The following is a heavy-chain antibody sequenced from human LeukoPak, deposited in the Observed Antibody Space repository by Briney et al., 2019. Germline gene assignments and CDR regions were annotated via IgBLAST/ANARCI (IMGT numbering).Heavy chain of an antibody. V-gene: IGHV3-33*01. D-gene: IGHD4-17*01. Sequence: GGSLRLSCAASRFTFSSYGMHWVRQAPGKGLERVAVIWYDGSNKYYADSVKGLFTISRDNSKNTLYLQMNSLRAEDTAVYYCASSVSDTVTTSAFDIWGQGTMVTVSS. J-gene: IGHJ3*02. CDR1: RFTFSSYG. CDR3: ASSVSDTVTTSAFDI. CDR2: IWYDGSNK.